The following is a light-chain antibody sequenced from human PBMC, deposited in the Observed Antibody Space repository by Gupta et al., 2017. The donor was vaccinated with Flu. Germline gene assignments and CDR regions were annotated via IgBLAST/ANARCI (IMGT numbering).Light chain of an antibody. CDR3: AAWDDSLNGVV. Sequence: QSVLTQPPSVSGTPGQSVTISCSGGSSNVGNNYVYWYRQFPGAAPKLLIFRSNQRPSGVSDRFSGSKSGTSASLAISGLRSEDEADYSCAAWDDSLNGVVFGGGTKLTVL. CDR1: SSNVGNNY. V-gene: IGLV1-47*01. CDR2: RSN. J-gene: IGLJ2*01.